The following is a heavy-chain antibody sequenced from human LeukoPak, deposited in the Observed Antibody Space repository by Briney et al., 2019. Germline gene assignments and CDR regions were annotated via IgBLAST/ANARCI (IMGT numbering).Heavy chain of an antibody. Sequence: GGSLRLSCAASGFTFSSYGMHWVRQAPGKGLEWVAVISYDGSNKYYADSVKGRFTISRDNSKNTLYLQMNSLRAEDTAVYYCASRSGGSQTEVSDDYWGQGTLVTVSS. CDR1: GFTFSSYG. D-gene: IGHD2-15*01. CDR2: ISYDGSNK. V-gene: IGHV3-30*03. J-gene: IGHJ4*02. CDR3: ASRSGGSQTEVSDDY.